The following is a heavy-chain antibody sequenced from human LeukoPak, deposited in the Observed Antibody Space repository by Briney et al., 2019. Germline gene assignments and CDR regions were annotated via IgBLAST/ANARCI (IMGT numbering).Heavy chain of an antibody. CDR2: IRSSGSYI. D-gene: IGHD2-15*01. Sequence: PGGSLRLSCSTSGFTFSSYSMNWGRQAPGKGLEWVSSIRSSGSYISYPDSVKGRFTISRDNGKNALFLQMNSLRAEDTAVYYCARVGCRGGSCSSRGGSYYGMDVWGQGTTVTVSS. J-gene: IGHJ6*02. V-gene: IGHV3-21*01. CDR3: ARVGCRGGSCSSRGGSYYGMDV. CDR1: GFTFSSYS.